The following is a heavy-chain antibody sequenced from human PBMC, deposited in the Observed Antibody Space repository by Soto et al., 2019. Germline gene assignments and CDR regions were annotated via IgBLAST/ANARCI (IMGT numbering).Heavy chain of an antibody. CDR1: GFTFNNYG. D-gene: IGHD3-10*01. Sequence: QVQLVESGGGVVQPGRSLRLSCAASGFTFNNYGIHWVRQAPGKGLEWVAVISNDGDDQYYADSVKCRFAISRDNSRNTLYLQMNSLRPEDTAMYYCAKEGIELWSAFDCWGQGTLVTVSS. J-gene: IGHJ4*02. CDR2: ISNDGDDQ. V-gene: IGHV3-30*18. CDR3: AKEGIELWSAFDC.